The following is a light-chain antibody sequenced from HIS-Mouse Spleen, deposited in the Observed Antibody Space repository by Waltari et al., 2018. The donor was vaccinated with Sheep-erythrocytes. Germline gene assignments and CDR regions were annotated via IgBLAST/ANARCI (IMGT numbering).Light chain of an antibody. Sequence: QSALTQPASVSGSPGQSITISCTGTSSDVGSYNLVSWNQQHPGKAPKLMIYEGSKRPSGVPNRFSGSKSGNTASLTISGLQAEDEADYYCCSYAGSSTPWVFGGGTKLTVL. CDR2: EGS. CDR3: CSYAGSSTPWV. V-gene: IGLV2-23*01. J-gene: IGLJ3*02. CDR1: SSDVGSYNL.